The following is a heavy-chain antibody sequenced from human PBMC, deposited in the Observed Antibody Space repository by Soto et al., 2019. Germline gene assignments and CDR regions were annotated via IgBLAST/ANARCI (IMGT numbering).Heavy chain of an antibody. J-gene: IGHJ4*02. Sequence: QVQLVQSGAEVTKPGSSVQVSCKASGGTFSNYTITWVRQAPGQGLEWMGRIIPILDITTYAQKLQGRVTITADKPTSTSYMKRSSLTSEETAVYYCASGSGHSGAQVDYWGQGTLVTVSS. D-gene: IGHD1-26*01. V-gene: IGHV1-69*02. CDR3: ASGSGHSGAQVDY. CDR2: IIPILDIT. CDR1: GGTFSNYT.